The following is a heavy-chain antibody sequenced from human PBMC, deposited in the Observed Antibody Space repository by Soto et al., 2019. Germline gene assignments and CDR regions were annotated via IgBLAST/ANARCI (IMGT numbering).Heavy chain of an antibody. D-gene: IGHD3-16*01. J-gene: IGHJ5*02. V-gene: IGHV2-5*02. CDR3: AHSLYDYVWGTNWFDP. CDR2: IYWDDDK. Sequence: SGPTLVNPTQTLTLTCTFSGFSLSTSGVGVGWISQPPGKALEWLALIYWDDDKRYSPSLKSRLTITKDTSKNQVVLTMTNMDPVDTVTYYCAHSLYDYVWGTNWFDPWGQGTLVTVSS. CDR1: GFSLSTSGVG.